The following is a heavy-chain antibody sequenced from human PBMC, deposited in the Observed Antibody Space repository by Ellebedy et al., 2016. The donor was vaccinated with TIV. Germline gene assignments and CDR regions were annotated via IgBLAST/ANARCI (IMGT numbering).Heavy chain of an antibody. CDR2: ITGGGGGT. CDR1: GFTFSRHA. J-gene: IGHJ5*02. Sequence: PGGSLRLSCAASGFTFSRHAMSWARQAPGKGLEWVSAITGGGGGTYYIASVKGRFTISRDNSKNTLYLEMNSLTAEDTAVYFCAKIVRQSSGWSTGVDHWGQGTLVTVSS. CDR3: AKIVRQSSGWSTGVDH. D-gene: IGHD6-19*01. V-gene: IGHV3-23*01.